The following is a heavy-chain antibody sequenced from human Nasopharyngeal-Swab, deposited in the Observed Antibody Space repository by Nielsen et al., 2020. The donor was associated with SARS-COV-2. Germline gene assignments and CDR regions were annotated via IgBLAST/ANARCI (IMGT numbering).Heavy chain of an antibody. D-gene: IGHD2-2*02. V-gene: IGHV2-5*01. CDR3: THRGGYCSSTSCYTAFEFVVEYYFDY. CDR2: IYWNDDK. Sequence: WIRQPPGKALEWLALIYWNDDKRYSPSLKSRLTITKDTSKNQVVLTMTNMDPVDTATYYCTHRGGYCSSTSCYTAFEFVVEYYFDYWGQGILVTVSS. J-gene: IGHJ4*02.